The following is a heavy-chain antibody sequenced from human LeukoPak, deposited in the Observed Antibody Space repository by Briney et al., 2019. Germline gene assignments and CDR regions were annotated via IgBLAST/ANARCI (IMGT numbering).Heavy chain of an antibody. D-gene: IGHD3-10*01. CDR3: AKVLGAIDPFDS. CDR1: GFTFSSYA. J-gene: IGHJ4*02. CDR2: IRESGDRT. V-gene: IGHV3-23*01. Sequence: GGSLRLSCAASGFTFSSYAMSWVRQAPGKGLERVSSIRESGDRTNYADSVRGRLTISRDNTKNTLYLQMTSLKADDTAVYYCAKVLGAIDPFDSWGQGTLVTVSS.